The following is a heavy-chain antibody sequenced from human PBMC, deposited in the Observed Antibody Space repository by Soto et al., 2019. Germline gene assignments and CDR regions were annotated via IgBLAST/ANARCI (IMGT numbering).Heavy chain of an antibody. CDR2: IIPILGIA. D-gene: IGHD4-17*01. J-gene: IGHJ4*02. CDR3: ARHDYGDTNLAY. CDR1: GGTFSSYT. Sequence: QVQLVQSGAEVKKPGSSVKVSCKASGGTFSSYTISWVRQAPGQGLEWMGRIIPILGIANYAQKFQGRVTTTAGKSTSTAYMELSSLRSEDTAVYYCARHDYGDTNLAYWCQGTLVPVS. V-gene: IGHV1-69*02.